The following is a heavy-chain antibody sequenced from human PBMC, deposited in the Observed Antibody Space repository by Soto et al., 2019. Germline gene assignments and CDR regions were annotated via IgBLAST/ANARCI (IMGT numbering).Heavy chain of an antibody. Sequence: SQTLSLPCAISGNSVSTNSATLDFIKQSPSRGLEWLGRTYYRSKWYNDYAVSVKGRITINPDTSNNQLSLQLNSVTPDDTAVYYCARLIGNSWLESWGQGTLVTVSS. D-gene: IGHD2-8*01. J-gene: IGHJ5*01. CDR1: GNSVSTNSAT. CDR3: ARLIGNSWLES. CDR2: TYYRSKWYN. V-gene: IGHV6-1*01.